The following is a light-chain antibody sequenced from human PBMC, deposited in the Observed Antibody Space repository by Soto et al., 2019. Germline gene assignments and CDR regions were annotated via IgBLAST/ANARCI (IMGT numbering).Light chain of an antibody. CDR2: EVT. J-gene: IGLJ1*01. Sequence: QSALTQPASVSGSPGQSITISCTGSSSDVGSYNFVSWYQHHPGKAPKLIIYEVTKRPSGVSNRFSGSKSGNTASLTISGLQAEDEAEYYCCSYAGRSTYVFGTGTKLTVL. V-gene: IGLV2-23*02. CDR3: CSYAGRSTYV. CDR1: SSDVGSYNF.